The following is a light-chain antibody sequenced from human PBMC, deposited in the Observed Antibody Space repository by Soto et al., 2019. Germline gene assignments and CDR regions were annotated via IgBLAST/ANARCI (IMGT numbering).Light chain of an antibody. Sequence: QSALTQPASVSGSPGQSITISCTGTSSDVGGYNYVSWYQQYPGKAPKLIIYDVSNPPSGVSGRFSGSKSGNTASLTISGLQAEDEADYYCSSYTTSSTWVFGGGTQLTVL. J-gene: IGLJ3*02. CDR2: DVS. CDR3: SSYTTSSTWV. CDR1: SSDVGGYNY. V-gene: IGLV2-14*01.